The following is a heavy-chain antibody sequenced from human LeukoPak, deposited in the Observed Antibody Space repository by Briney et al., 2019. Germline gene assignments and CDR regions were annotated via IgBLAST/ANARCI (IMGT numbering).Heavy chain of an antibody. J-gene: IGHJ4*02. Sequence: SGPALVKPTQTLTLTCTFSGFSLNTGGMCVHWIRQPLGKAPEWLGRIDWSDNKYYNSSLRTRLSVSKDTSTNQVVLTMANMDPLDTATCYCARSDTVTIFDYWGQGILVTVSS. CDR3: ARSDTVTIFDY. CDR1: GFSLNTGGMC. D-gene: IGHD4-17*01. V-gene: IGHV2-70*11. CDR2: IDWSDNK.